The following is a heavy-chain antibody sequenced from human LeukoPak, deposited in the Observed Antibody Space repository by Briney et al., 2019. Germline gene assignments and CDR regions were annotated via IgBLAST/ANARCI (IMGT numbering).Heavy chain of an antibody. V-gene: IGHV3-7*01. CDR1: GFTFSSYW. J-gene: IGHJ4*02. CDR3: ARVYYHSSVYRPIDY. Sequence: QPGGSLRLSCAASGFTFSSYWMSWVRQAPGKGLEWVANINQDGSEKYSVDSVKGRFTISRDNAKNSLFLQMNSLRAEDTAVYYCARVYYHSSVYRPIDYWGQGTLVTVSS. CDR2: INQDGSEK. D-gene: IGHD3-22*01.